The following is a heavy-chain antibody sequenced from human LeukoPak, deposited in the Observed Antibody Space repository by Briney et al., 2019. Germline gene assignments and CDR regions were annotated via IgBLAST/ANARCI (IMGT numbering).Heavy chain of an antibody. Sequence: PGGSLRLSCAASGFTVSNNYMSWVPQAPGKGLEWVSLIYSGGSTYYADSVKGRFTIYRDNSMDTLYLQMNSLRAEDTAMYYCARGLRGYKYGSDYWGQGTLVTVSS. CDR3: ARGLRGYKYGSDY. D-gene: IGHD5-18*01. J-gene: IGHJ4*02. V-gene: IGHV3-53*01. CDR2: IYSGGST. CDR1: GFTVSNNY.